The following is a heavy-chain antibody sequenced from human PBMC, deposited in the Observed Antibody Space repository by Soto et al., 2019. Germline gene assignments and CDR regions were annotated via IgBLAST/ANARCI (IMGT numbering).Heavy chain of an antibody. V-gene: IGHV3-33*01. D-gene: IGHD2-15*01. CDR1: GFTFSSYG. CDR3: AREEYCSGGSCYFHRLFLGYFDY. Sequence: SCKASGFTFSSYGMHWVRQAPGKGLEWVAVIWYDGSNKYYADSVKGRFTISRDNSKNTLYLQMNSLRAEDTAVYYCAREEYCSGGSCYFHRLFLGYFDYWGQ. CDR2: IWYDGSNK. J-gene: IGHJ4*01.